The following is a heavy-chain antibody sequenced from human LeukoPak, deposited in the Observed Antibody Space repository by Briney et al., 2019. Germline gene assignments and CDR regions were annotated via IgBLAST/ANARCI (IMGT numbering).Heavy chain of an antibody. V-gene: IGHV3-21*01. Sequence: KTGGSLRLSCAASGFTFSVYTMNWVRQAPGKGLEWVSSISSSSSYIYYADSVKGRFTISRDNAKNSLYLQMNSLRAEDTAVYYCARGLLAAAGIDYWGQGALVTVSS. J-gene: IGHJ4*02. CDR3: ARGLLAAAGIDY. CDR2: ISSSSSYI. CDR1: GFTFSVYT. D-gene: IGHD6-13*01.